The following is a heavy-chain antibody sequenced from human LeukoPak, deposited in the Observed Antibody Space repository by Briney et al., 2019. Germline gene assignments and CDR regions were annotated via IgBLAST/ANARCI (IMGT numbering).Heavy chain of an antibody. CDR1: GVSISSSYSY. CDR2: IYYTGNT. J-gene: IGHJ5*02. Sequence: PSETLSLTCTVSGVSISSSYSYWGWIRQPPGMGLEWIGSIYYTGNTYYNASLKSQVSISIDTSKNQFSLKLTSVTAADTAVYYCARDLQWLVFWFDPWGQGTLVTVSS. V-gene: IGHV4-39*02. D-gene: IGHD6-19*01. CDR3: ARDLQWLVFWFDP.